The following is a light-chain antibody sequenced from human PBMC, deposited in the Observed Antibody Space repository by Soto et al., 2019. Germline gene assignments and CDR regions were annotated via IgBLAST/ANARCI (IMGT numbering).Light chain of an antibody. J-gene: IGLJ2*01. CDR2: NDG. CDR1: SIGTKV. CDR3: QVWDSSTDHVV. V-gene: IGLV3-21*02. Sequence: SYELTQPPSVSVAPGQTARITCGGDSIGTKVVHWYQQRPGQAPVLVVYNDGDRPSGIPERFSGSNSGNTATLTFSRVEAGDEADYYCQVWDSSTDHVVFGGGTKVTVL.